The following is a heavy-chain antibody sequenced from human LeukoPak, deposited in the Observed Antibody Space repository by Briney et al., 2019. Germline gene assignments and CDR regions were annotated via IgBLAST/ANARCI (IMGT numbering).Heavy chain of an antibody. CDR1: GFAFSSYA. CDR2: ISYDGSSI. D-gene: IGHD1-14*01. Sequence: GGSLRLSCAASGFAFSSYAMHWVRQAPGKGLEWVAFISYDGSSIYYADSVRGRFTISRDNSKNTLYLQMNSLRADDTAVYFCARDQPGTYTLSGAWGQGTLVTVSS. CDR3: ARDQPGTYTLSGA. J-gene: IGHJ5*02. V-gene: IGHV3-30-3*01.